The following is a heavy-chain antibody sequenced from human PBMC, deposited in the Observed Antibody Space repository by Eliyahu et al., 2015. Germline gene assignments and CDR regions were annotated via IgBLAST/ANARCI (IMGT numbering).Heavy chain of an antibody. CDR1: GGSISSYX. Sequence: QVQLQESGPGLVKPSETLSLTCTVXGGSISSYXWXWIRQPPGKGLXWIGYIYYSGSTNYNPSLKSRVTISVDXSKNQFSLKLSSVTAADTAVYYCARDSTGWDYYDSSGYSAGGFDYWGQGTLVTVSS. D-gene: IGHD3-22*01. CDR2: IYYSGST. CDR3: ARDSTGWDYYDSSGYSAGGFDY. V-gene: IGHV4-59*01. J-gene: IGHJ4*02.